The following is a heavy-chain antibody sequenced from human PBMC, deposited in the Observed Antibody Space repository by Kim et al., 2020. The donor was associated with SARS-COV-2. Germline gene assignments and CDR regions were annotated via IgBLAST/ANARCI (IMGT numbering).Heavy chain of an antibody. Sequence: GESLRLSCAASGFTFSSYGMHWVRQAPGKGLEWVAVISYDGSNKYYADSVKGRFTISRDNSKNTLYLQMNSLRAEDTAVYYCAKQEDSSGEWFDPWGQGTLVTVSS. V-gene: IGHV3-30*18. D-gene: IGHD6-19*01. J-gene: IGHJ5*02. CDR2: ISYDGSNK. CDR3: AKQEDSSGEWFDP. CDR1: GFTFSSYG.